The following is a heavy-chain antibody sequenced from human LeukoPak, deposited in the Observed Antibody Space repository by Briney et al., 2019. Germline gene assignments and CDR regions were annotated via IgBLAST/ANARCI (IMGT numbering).Heavy chain of an antibody. CDR2: IYPGDSDT. CDR1: GYSFTSYW. CDR3: ARAVVPAAIPARWYFDL. Sequence: KTGESLKISCKGSGYSFTSYWIGWVRQMPGKGLEWMGIIYPGDSDTRYSPSFHGQVTISADKSISTAYLQWSSLKASDTAMYYCARAVVPAAIPARWYFDLWGRGTLVTVSS. V-gene: IGHV5-51*01. J-gene: IGHJ2*01. D-gene: IGHD2-2*02.